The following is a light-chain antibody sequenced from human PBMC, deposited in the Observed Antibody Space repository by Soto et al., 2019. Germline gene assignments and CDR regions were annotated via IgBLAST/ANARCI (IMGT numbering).Light chain of an antibody. J-gene: IGLJ1*01. CDR1: SSDVGSYNL. CDR3: CSYAGSNSYV. V-gene: IGLV2-23*01. Sequence: QSVLTQPASVSGSPGQSITISCTGTSSDVGSYNLVSWYQQHPGKAPKLMIYEGSKRPSGVSNRFSGSKSDNTASLTISGLQAEDEADYYCCSYAGSNSYVFGTGTRSPS. CDR2: EGS.